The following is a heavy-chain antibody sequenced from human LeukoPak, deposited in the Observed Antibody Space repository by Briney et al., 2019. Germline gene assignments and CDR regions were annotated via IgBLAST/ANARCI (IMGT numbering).Heavy chain of an antibody. V-gene: IGHV3-74*01. CDR3: AKDNCRVRGVICYSYMDV. J-gene: IGHJ6*03. Sequence: GGSLRLSCAASGFSFTSYWMHWVRQAPGKGLVWISCINTDGSGTTYADSVKGRFTISRDNAKNTLYLQMNGLRAEDTAVYYCAKDNCRVRGVICYSYMDVWGKGTTVTISS. D-gene: IGHD3-10*01. CDR2: INTDGSGT. CDR1: GFSFTSYW.